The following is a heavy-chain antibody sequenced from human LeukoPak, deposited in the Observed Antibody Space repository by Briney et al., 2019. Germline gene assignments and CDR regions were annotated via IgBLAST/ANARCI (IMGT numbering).Heavy chain of an antibody. CDR3: AKDHLPYNSGWPAGRHYYYYYMDV. CDR1: GGTLSRFG. D-gene: IGHD6-19*01. CDR2: IIPIFGTA. J-gene: IGHJ6*03. V-gene: IGHV1-69*13. Sequence: SVKVSCKASGGTLSRFGISWVRQAPGQGLEWMGGIIPIFGTASYAQKFQGRVTITADESTSTAYMELSSLRSEDTAVYYCAKDHLPYNSGWPAGRHYYYYYMDVWGKGTTVTVSS.